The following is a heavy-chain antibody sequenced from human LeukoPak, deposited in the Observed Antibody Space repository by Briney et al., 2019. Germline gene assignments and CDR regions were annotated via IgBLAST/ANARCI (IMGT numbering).Heavy chain of an antibody. CDR1: GGSFSGYY. CDR3: ARISIYYYDMDV. V-gene: IGHV4-59*01. J-gene: IGHJ6*02. CDR2: IYYSGST. Sequence: SETLSLTCAVYGGSFSGYYWSWLRQPPGKGLEWIGYIYYSGSTNYNPSLKSRVTISVDTSKNQFSLKLTSVTAADTAVYYCARISIYYYDMDVWGQGTTVTVSS.